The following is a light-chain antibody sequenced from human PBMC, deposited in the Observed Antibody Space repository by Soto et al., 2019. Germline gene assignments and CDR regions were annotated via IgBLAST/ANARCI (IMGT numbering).Light chain of an antibody. CDR2: SNN. V-gene: IGLV1-44*01. CDR3: AAWDDSLNGPGYV. CDR1: SSNIGSNT. J-gene: IGLJ1*01. Sequence: QSVLTQPPSASGTPGQRVTISCSGSSSNIGSNTVNWYQQLPGTAPKLLIYSNNQRPSGVPDRFSVSKSGTSASLAISGLQSEDEDDYYCAAWDDSLNGPGYVFGTGTKLTVL.